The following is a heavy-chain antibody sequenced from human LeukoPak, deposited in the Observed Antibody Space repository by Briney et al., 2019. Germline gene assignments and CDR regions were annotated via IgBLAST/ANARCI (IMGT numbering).Heavy chain of an antibody. V-gene: IGHV3-66*01. J-gene: IGHJ4*02. D-gene: IGHD4-17*01. Sequence: GGSLRLSCAASGFTVSSNYMSWVRQAPGKGLEWVSVIYSGGSTYYADSVKGRFTISRDNSKNTLYLQMNSLRAEDTAVYYCARAIDYGDYGAFDYWGQGTLVTVSS. CDR2: IYSGGST. CDR1: GFTVSSNY. CDR3: ARAIDYGDYGAFDY.